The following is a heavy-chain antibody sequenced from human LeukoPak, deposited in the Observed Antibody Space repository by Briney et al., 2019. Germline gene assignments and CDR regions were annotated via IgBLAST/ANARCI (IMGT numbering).Heavy chain of an antibody. CDR3: ARVGGDYGDYVGWFDP. V-gene: IGHV4-39*07. Sequence: SSETLSLTCTVSGGSISSSSYYWGWIRQPPGKGLEWIGSIYYSGSTYYNPSLKSRVTISVDTSKNQFSLKLSSVTAADTAVYYCARVGGDYGDYVGWFDPWGQGTLVTVSS. D-gene: IGHD4-17*01. CDR2: IYYSGST. J-gene: IGHJ5*02. CDR1: GGSISSSSYY.